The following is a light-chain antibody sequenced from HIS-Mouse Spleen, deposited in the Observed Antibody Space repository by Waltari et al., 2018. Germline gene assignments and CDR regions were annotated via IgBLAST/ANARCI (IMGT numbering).Light chain of an antibody. V-gene: IGKV1-8*01. CDR2: AAS. J-gene: IGKJ4*01. Sequence: IQMTQSPSSLSASVGDRVTITCRASQGISSYLAWYQQKPGKAPKLLIYAASTLQSGVPSRFSGSGSGTDFTLTISCLQSEDFATYYCQQYYSTQLTFGGGTKVEIK. CDR3: QQYYSTQLT. CDR1: QGISSY.